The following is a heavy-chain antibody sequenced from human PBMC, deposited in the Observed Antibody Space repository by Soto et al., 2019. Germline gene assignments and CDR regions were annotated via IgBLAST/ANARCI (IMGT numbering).Heavy chain of an antibody. D-gene: IGHD6-6*01. CDR3: AKDLILLYSSSDFDY. Sequence: EVQLLESGGGLVQPGGSLRLSCAASGFTFSSYAMSWDRQAPGKGLEWVSAISGSGGSTYYADSVKGRFTISRDNSKNTLYLQMNSLRAEDTAVYYCAKDLILLYSSSDFDYWGQGTLVTVSS. CDR1: GFTFSSYA. V-gene: IGHV3-23*01. J-gene: IGHJ4*02. CDR2: ISGSGGST.